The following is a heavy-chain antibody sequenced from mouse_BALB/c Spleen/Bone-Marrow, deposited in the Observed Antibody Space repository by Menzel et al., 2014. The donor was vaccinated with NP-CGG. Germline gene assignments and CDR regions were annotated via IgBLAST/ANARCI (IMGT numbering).Heavy chain of an antibody. J-gene: IGHJ1*01. CDR3: ARRDYGKHFDV. Sequence: EVKLMESGPRLVKPSQTLSLACSVTGDSITSGYWNWIRKLPGNKLEYMGHISYSGSTYYNPSLKSRISITRDTSTNQYYLQLNSVTTEDTATYYCARRDYGKHFDVWGAGTTVTVSS. CDR1: GDSITSGY. V-gene: IGHV3-8*02. CDR2: ISYSGST. D-gene: IGHD2-1*01.